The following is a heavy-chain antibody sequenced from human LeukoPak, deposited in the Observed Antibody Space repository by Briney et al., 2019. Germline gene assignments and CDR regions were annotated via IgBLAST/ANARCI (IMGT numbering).Heavy chain of an antibody. D-gene: IGHD2-2*01. Sequence: ASVKVSCKASGYTFTSYGISWVRQAPGQGLEWMGWISAYNGNTNYAQKLQGRVTMTTDTSTSTACMELRSLRSDDTAVYYCARDCSSTSCPTPAYYYYGMDVWGKGTTVTVSS. CDR2: ISAYNGNT. J-gene: IGHJ6*04. CDR3: ARDCSSTSCPTPAYYYYGMDV. V-gene: IGHV1-18*04. CDR1: GYTFTSYG.